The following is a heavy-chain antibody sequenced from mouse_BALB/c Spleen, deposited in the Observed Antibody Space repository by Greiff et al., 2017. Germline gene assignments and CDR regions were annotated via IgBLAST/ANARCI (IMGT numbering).Heavy chain of an antibody. CDR2: INSNGGST. D-gene: IGHD3-2*02. CDR3: ARGGSSWFAY. Sequence: VQLKESGGGLVQPGGSLKLSCAASGFTFSSYGMSWVRQTPDKRLELVATINSNGGSTYYPDSVKGRFTISRDNAKNTLYLQMSSLKSEDTAMYYCARGGSSWFAYWGQGTLVTVAA. V-gene: IGHV5-6-3*01. J-gene: IGHJ3*01. CDR1: GFTFSSYG.